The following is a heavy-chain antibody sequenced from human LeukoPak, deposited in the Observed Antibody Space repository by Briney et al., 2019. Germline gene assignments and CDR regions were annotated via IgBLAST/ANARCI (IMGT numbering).Heavy chain of an antibody. V-gene: IGHV4-30-4*01. J-gene: IGHJ4*02. D-gene: IGHD3-22*01. CDR1: GGSISSGDYY. Sequence: SETLSLTCTVSGGSISSGDYYWSWIRQPPGKGLEWIGYIYYSGSTYYNPSLKSRVTISVDTSKNQFSLKLSSVTAADTAVYYCARAYYDSSGYYLFDYWGQGTLVTVSS. CDR3: ARAYYDSSGYYLFDY. CDR2: IYYSGST.